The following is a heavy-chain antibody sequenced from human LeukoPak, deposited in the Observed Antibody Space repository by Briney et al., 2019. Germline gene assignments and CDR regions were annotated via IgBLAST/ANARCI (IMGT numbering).Heavy chain of an antibody. Sequence: SETLSLTCAVYGGSFSGYYWSWIRQPPGKGLEWIGEINHSGSTNYNPSLKSRVTISVDTSKNQFSQKLSSVTAADTAVYYCARVLGAPYRKWFDPWGQGTLVTVSS. J-gene: IGHJ5*02. D-gene: IGHD7-27*01. CDR1: GGSFSGYY. CDR3: ARVLGAPYRKWFDP. CDR2: INHSGST. V-gene: IGHV4-34*01.